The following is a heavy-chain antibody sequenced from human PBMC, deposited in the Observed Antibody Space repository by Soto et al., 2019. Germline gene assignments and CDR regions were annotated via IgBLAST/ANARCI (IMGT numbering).Heavy chain of an antibody. J-gene: IGHJ2*01. V-gene: IGHV3-23*01. CDR1: QFTFSYYA. CDR2: ISGAGGST. Sequence: EVQLLESGGGLVQPGGSLRLSCAASQFTFSYYAMGWVRQAPGKGLEWVSLISGAGGSTNYADSVKGRFAISRDNSENTLYLQMNSLSAEDTAVYYCAKGRPPFDFWGRGTLVIVSS. D-gene: IGHD6-6*01. CDR3: AKGRPPFDF.